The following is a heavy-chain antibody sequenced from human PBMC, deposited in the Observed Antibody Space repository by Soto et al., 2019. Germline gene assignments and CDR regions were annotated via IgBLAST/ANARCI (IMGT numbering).Heavy chain of an antibody. CDR1: GFSFSSYG. Sequence: PGGSLRLSCAASGFSFSSYGMHWVRQAPGKGLEWVAVIWYDGSNKYYADSVKGRFTISRDNSKNTLYLQMNSLRAEDTAVYYSARDLIWVTIFGVVILNGMDVWGQGTTVTVSS. CDR3: ARDLIWVTIFGVVILNGMDV. D-gene: IGHD3-3*01. V-gene: IGHV3-33*01. J-gene: IGHJ6*02. CDR2: IWYDGSNK.